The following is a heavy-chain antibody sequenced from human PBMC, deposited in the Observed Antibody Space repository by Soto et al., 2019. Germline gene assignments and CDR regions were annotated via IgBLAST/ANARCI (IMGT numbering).Heavy chain of an antibody. CDR2: IKSDGIST. D-gene: IGHD1-20*01. Sequence: GGSLRLSCEASGFMFSSYWMHWVRQAPGKGLVWVSRIKSDGISTGYANSVKGRFTISRDNAKNTLYLQMSSLRADDTAVYYCGREGIIAHVDSWGQGTLVTVSS. CDR1: GFMFSSYW. CDR3: GREGIIAHVDS. J-gene: IGHJ5*01. V-gene: IGHV3-74*01.